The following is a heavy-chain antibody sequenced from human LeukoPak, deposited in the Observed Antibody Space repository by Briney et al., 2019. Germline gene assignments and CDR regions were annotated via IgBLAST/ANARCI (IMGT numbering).Heavy chain of an antibody. CDR3: ARYTSGRLNPGFYHYYMDV. CDR1: GYTFTGYY. Sequence: ASVKVSCKASGYTFTGYYMHWVRQAPGQGLEWMGWISAYNGNTNYAQKLQGRVTMTTDTSTSTAYMELRSLRSDDTAVYYCARYTSGRLNPGFYHYYMDVWGKGTTVTVSS. CDR2: ISAYNGNT. D-gene: IGHD6-19*01. J-gene: IGHJ6*03. V-gene: IGHV1-18*04.